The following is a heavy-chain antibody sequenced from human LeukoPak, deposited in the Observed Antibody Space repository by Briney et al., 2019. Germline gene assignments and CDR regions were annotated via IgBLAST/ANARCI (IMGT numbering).Heavy chain of an antibody. CDR1: GFTFSSYA. D-gene: IGHD4-17*01. CDR3: AKDQGLYGDYDYFDY. V-gene: IGHV3-23*01. Sequence: PGGSLRLSCAASGFTFSSYAMSWVRQAPGKGLEWVSGISGSGGSTYYADSVKGWFTISRDNSKNTLYLQMNSLRAEDTAVYYCAKDQGLYGDYDYFDYWGQGTLVTVSS. J-gene: IGHJ4*02. CDR2: ISGSGGST.